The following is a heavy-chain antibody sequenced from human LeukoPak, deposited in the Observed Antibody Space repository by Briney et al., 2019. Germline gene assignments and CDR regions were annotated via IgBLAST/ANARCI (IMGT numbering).Heavy chain of an antibody. V-gene: IGHV3-64D*08. J-gene: IGHJ4*02. CDR2: ISTNGDST. CDR3: VKGISGVPTTGPCY. CDR1: GFTFSSYA. D-gene: IGHD4/OR15-4a*01. Sequence: GGSLRLSCAASGFTFSSYAMHWVRQAPGKGLEYVSVISTNGDSTYYADSLKGRFTISRDNSKNTLYLQMSSLRPEDTAVYYRVKGISGVPTTGPCYWGQGTLVTVSS.